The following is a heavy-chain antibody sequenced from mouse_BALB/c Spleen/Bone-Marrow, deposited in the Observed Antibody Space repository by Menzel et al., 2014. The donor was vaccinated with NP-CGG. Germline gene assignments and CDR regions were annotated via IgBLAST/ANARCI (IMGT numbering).Heavy chain of an antibody. J-gene: IGHJ4*01. D-gene: IGHD2-3*01. CDR1: GYSFTACF. CDR3: ARRWSGAIDY. CDR2: INPYNGAT. V-gene: IGHV1-31*01. Sequence: VQLQQSGPELVKPGASMKISCKASGYSFTACFIHWIKQSHVKILEWIGRINPYNGATTYNQNFNDKASLTVDKSSSTAYMELHSLTSEDSAVYYCARRWSGAIDYWGQGTSVTVSS.